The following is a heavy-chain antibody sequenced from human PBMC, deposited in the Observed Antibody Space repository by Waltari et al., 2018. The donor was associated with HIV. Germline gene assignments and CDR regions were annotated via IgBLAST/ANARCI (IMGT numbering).Heavy chain of an antibody. Sequence: EVRLVESGGGLVQPGGSLRLSCEASAFTFGSSWMTWVRQAPGKGLEWVANIKEDGSEIHYVDSVKGRFTISRDNAKNSLYLQMNSLRAEDTAVYYCARRQQLTDWGQGTLVTVSS. CDR2: IKEDGSEI. D-gene: IGHD6-13*01. V-gene: IGHV3-7*01. J-gene: IGHJ4*02. CDR3: ARRQQLTD. CDR1: AFTFGSSW.